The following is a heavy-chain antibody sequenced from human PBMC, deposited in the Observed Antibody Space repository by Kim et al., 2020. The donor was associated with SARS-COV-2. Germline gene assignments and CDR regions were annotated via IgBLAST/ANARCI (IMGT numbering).Heavy chain of an antibody. CDR1: GFTFSSYA. V-gene: IGHV3-33*06. CDR3: AKGHFDWLPNGGFDP. CDR2: IWYDGSNK. J-gene: IGHJ5*02. Sequence: GGSLRLSCAASGFTFSSYAMHWVRQAPGKGLEWVAVIWYDGSNKYYADSVKGRFTISRDNSKNTLYLQMNSLRAEDTAVYYCAKGHFDWLPNGGFDPWGQGTLVTVSS. D-gene: IGHD3-9*01.